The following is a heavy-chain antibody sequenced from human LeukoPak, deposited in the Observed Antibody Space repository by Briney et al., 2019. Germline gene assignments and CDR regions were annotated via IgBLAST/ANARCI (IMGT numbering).Heavy chain of an antibody. Sequence: GGSLRLSCTTSGFTFSSYWMSWVRQAPGKGLEWLGNVKEDGSEKYDVDSVKGRFTISRDNAKNSLYLQMNSLRVEDTAIYYCARGTRVGTPYNWFDPWGQGTLVTVSS. CDR2: VKEDGSEK. CDR1: GFTFSSYW. D-gene: IGHD1/OR15-1a*01. CDR3: ARGTRVGTPYNWFDP. V-gene: IGHV3-7*01. J-gene: IGHJ5*02.